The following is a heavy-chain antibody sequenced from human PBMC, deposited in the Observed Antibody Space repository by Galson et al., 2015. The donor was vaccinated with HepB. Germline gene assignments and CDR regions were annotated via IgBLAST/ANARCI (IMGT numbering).Heavy chain of an antibody. V-gene: IGHV3-30-3*01. CDR1: GFIFSRYA. D-gene: IGHD1-1*01. Sequence: SLRLSCAASGFIFSRYAMHWVRQAAGKGLEWVALISNDGNNKFYAESVTGRFTISRDNSKNTVYLQMNSLRVEDTAVYYCVRDDFNDPSLFDFWGQGTLVTVSS. CDR2: ISNDGNNK. CDR3: VRDDFNDPSLFDF. J-gene: IGHJ4*02.